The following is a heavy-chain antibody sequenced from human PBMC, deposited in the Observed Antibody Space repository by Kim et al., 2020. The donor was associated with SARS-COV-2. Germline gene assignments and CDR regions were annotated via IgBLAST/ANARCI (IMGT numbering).Heavy chain of an antibody. D-gene: IGHD2-15*01. J-gene: IGHJ6*02. V-gene: IGHV1-46*01. Sequence: ASVKVSCKASGYTFTSYYMHWVRQAPGQGLEWMGIINPSGGSTSYAQKFQGRVTMTRDTSTSTVYMELSSLRSEDTAVYYCARDLVGCSGGSCYFRMAFWGHGTTVTVSS. CDR2: INPSGGST. CDR3: ARDLVGCSGGSCYFRMAF. CDR1: GYTFTSYY.